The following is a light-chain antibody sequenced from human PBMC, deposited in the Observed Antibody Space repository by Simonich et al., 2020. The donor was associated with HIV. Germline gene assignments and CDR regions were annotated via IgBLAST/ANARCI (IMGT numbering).Light chain of an antibody. V-gene: IGLV6-57*03. Sequence: NFMLTQPHSVSASPGKTVTISCTRSSGSIASNYVQWSQQRPGSAPTTVIYEDNQRPSGVPDRFSGSIDTSSNSAALTISGLKTEDEADYYCQSYDSINWVFGGGTKLTVL. CDR3: QSYDSINWV. CDR2: EDN. J-gene: IGLJ3*02. CDR1: SGSIASNY.